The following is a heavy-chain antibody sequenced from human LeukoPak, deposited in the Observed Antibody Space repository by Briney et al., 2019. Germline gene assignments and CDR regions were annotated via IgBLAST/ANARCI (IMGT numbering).Heavy chain of an antibody. CDR3: ARAQWLPTYYFDY. D-gene: IGHD6-19*01. Sequence: GASVKVSCKASGYTFTSYYMHWVRQAPGQRLEWMGWINAGNGNTKYSQKFQGRVTITRDTSASTAYMELSSLRSEDTAVYYCARAQWLPTYYFDYWGQGTLVTVSS. J-gene: IGHJ4*02. CDR1: GYTFTSYY. CDR2: INAGNGNT. V-gene: IGHV1-3*01.